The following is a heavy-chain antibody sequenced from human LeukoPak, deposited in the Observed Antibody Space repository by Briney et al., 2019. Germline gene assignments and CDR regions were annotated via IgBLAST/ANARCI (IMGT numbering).Heavy chain of an antibody. J-gene: IGHJ4*02. CDR2: IRYDGSSN. D-gene: IGHD3-10*01. CDR1: GFTFSSYG. CDR3: AKDLRKYGSESSCFHY. V-gene: IGHV3-30*02. Sequence: TGGSLRLSCAASGFTFSSYGMHWVRQAPGKGLEWVSFIRYDGSSNYYADSVKGRFTISRDNSKNTLYLQMNSLRAEDTAVYYCAKDLRKYGSESSCFHYWGQGTLVTVSS.